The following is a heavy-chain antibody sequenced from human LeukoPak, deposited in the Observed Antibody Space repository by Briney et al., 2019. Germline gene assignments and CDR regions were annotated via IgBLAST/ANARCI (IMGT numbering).Heavy chain of an antibody. D-gene: IGHD5-12*01. CDR3: ARSTLREVGYFDY. J-gene: IGHJ4*02. CDR2: INPNSGGT. Sequence: ASVKVSCKASGYTFTGYYMHWVRQAPGQGLEWMGWINPNSGGTNYAQKFQGRVTMTRDTSISTAYMELSGLRSDDTAVYYCARSTLREVGYFDYWGQGTLVTVSS. V-gene: IGHV1-2*02. CDR1: GYTFTGYY.